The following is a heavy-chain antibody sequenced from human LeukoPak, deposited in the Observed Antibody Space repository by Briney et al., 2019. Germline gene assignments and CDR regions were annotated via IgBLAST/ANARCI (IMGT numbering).Heavy chain of an antibody. CDR2: IYYSGGT. D-gene: IGHD5-18*01. CDR3: ARVRLDTAMVLFDY. J-gene: IGHJ4*02. V-gene: IGHV4-30-4*08. CDR1: GGSISSGGFY. Sequence: PSETLSLTCTVSGGSISSGGFYWSWIRQHPGKGLEWIAYIYYSGGTYYNPSLKSRVTISVDTSKNQFSLKLSSVTAADTAVYYCARVRLDTAMVLFDYWGQGTLVTVSS.